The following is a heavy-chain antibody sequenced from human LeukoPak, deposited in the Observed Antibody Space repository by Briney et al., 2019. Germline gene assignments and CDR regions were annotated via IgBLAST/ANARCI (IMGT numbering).Heavy chain of an antibody. J-gene: IGHJ4*02. CDR3: AKGWDILTGSYYFDY. CDR2: ISGSGGST. V-gene: IGHV3-23*01. D-gene: IGHD3-9*01. CDR1: GFTFSSYA. Sequence: GGSLRLSCAASGFTFSSYAMSWVRQAPGKGLEWVSAISGSGGSTYYADSVKGRFTISRDNSKNTLYLQMNSLRAEDTAVYYCAKGWDILTGSYYFDYWGQGTMVTVSS.